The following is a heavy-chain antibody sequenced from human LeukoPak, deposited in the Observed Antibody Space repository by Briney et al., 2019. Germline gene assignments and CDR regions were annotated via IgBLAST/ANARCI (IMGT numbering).Heavy chain of an antibody. D-gene: IGHD2-15*01. Sequence: PGGSLRLSCAASGFTFSSYGMHWVRQAPGKGPEWVAVISYDGSNKYYADSVKGRFTISRDNSKNTLYLQMNSLRAEDTAVYYCARDPLGYCSGGSCYPFDYWGQGTLVTVSS. CDR2: ISYDGSNK. J-gene: IGHJ4*02. CDR3: ARDPLGYCSGGSCYPFDY. CDR1: GFTFSSYG. V-gene: IGHV3-30*03.